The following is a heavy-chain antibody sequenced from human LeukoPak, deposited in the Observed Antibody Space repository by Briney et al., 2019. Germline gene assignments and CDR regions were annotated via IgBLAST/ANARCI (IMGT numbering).Heavy chain of an antibody. CDR3: AREQLLLTYNWFDP. J-gene: IGHJ5*02. Sequence: ASVKVSCKASGGTFSSYAISWVRQAPGQGLEWMGRIIPIFGIANYAQKFQGRVTITADKSTSTAYMELSSLRSEDTAVYYCAREQLLLTYNWFDPWGQGTLATVSS. CDR2: IIPIFGIA. CDR1: GGTFSSYA. V-gene: IGHV1-69*04. D-gene: IGHD2-2*01.